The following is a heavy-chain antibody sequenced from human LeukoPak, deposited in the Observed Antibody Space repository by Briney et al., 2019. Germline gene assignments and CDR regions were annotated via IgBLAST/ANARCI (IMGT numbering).Heavy chain of an antibody. J-gene: IGHJ4*02. CDR1: GFTFTSCA. Sequence: GGFLRLSCAASGFTFTSCAMSWVRQVPGKGLEWVSSISSSGSNTYYADSVRGRLTISRDNSKNTVYLQMNSLRAEDTAVYYCVKRFSYLDYWGQGTLVTVSS. V-gene: IGHV3-23*01. CDR2: ISSSGSNT. D-gene: IGHD2/OR15-2a*01. CDR3: VKRFSYLDY.